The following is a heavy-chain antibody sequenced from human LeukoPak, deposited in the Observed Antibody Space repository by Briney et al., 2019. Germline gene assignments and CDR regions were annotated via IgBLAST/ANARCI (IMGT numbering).Heavy chain of an antibody. Sequence: PGGALRLSCAASGFTFSSYWMHWVRQAPGEGLVWVSRMDSDGRSITYADSVKGRFTISRDNAKNTLYLQMNSLRAADTAVYYCARGQDANGDLSFFRFWGQGTLVTVSS. CDR2: MDSDGRSI. CDR1: GFTFSSYW. J-gene: IGHJ4*02. V-gene: IGHV3-74*01. CDR3: ARGQDANGDLSFFRF. D-gene: IGHD4-17*01.